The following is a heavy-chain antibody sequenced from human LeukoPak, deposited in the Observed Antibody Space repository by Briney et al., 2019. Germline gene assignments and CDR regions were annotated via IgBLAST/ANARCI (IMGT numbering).Heavy chain of an antibody. CDR2: IRYDESKT. V-gene: IGHV3-30*02. J-gene: IGHJ4*02. D-gene: IGHD2-2*01. Sequence: PGGSLRLSCAASGFTFSSFGMHWVRQAPGEGLEWVAFIRYDESKTFYADSVKGRFTISRDNAKSSLYLQMNSLRAGDTAVYYCARGGSSTSCYTDWGQGTLVTVSS. CDR1: GFTFSSFG. CDR3: ARGGSSTSCYTD.